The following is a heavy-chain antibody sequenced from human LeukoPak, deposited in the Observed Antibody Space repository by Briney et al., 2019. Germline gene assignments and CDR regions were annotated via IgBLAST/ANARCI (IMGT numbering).Heavy chain of an antibody. CDR1: GFTFSSYS. V-gene: IGHV3-21*01. CDR2: ISSSSSYM. J-gene: IGHJ4*02. D-gene: IGHD1-1*01. CDR3: ARDQNNWNEKDY. Sequence: GGSLRLSCAASGFTFSSYSMNWVRQAPGKGLEWVSPISSSSSYMYYADSVKGRFTISRDNAKNSLYLQMNSLRAEDTAVYYCARDQNNWNEKDYWGQGTLVTVSS.